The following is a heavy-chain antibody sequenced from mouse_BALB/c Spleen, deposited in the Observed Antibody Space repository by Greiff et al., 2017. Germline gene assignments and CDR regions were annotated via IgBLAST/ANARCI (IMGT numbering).Heavy chain of an antibody. J-gene: IGHJ4*01. V-gene: IGHV1S137*01. CDR2: ISTYYGDA. CDR3: ARSDLPLYAMDY. D-gene: IGHD2-1*01. CDR1: GYTFTDYA. Sequence: VQLQQSGAELVRPGVSVKISCKGSGYTFTDYAMHWVKQSHAKSLEWIGVISTYYGDASYNQKFKGKATMTVDKSSSTAYMELARLTSEDSAIYYCARSDLPLYAMDYWGQGTSVTVSS.